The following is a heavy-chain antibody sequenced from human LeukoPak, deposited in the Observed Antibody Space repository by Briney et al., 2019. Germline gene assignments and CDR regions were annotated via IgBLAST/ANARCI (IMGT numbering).Heavy chain of an antibody. Sequence: SGPALVKPTQTLTLTCTFSGFSLGTSGMCVSWIRQPPGKALEWLARIDWDDDKYYSTSLKTRLTISKDTSKNQVVLTMTNMDPVDTATYYCARIGYSNYDYYYYGMDVWGQGTTVTVSS. J-gene: IGHJ6*02. CDR1: GFSLGTSGMC. CDR3: ARIGYSNYDYYYYGMDV. D-gene: IGHD4-11*01. CDR2: IDWDDDK. V-gene: IGHV2-70*11.